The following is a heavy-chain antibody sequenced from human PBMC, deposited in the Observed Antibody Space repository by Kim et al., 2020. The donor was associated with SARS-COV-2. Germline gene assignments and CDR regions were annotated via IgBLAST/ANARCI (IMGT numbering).Heavy chain of an antibody. CDR2: INHSGST. CDR3: ARGRIRWLVRDAFDI. CDR1: GGSFSGYY. J-gene: IGHJ3*02. Sequence: SETLSLTCAVYGGSFSGYYWSWIRQPPGKGLEWIGEINHSGSTNYNPSLKSRVTISVDTSKNQFSLKLSSVTAADTAVYYCARGRIRWLVRDAFDIWGQGTMVTVSS. V-gene: IGHV4-34*01. D-gene: IGHD6-19*01.